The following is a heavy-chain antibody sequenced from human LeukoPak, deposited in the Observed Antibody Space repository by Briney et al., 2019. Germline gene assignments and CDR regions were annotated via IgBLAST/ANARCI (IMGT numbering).Heavy chain of an antibody. V-gene: IGHV3-74*01. CDR1: GFTFSSHW. Sequence: AGRPLRLSCAASGFTFSSHWMHWVRQAPGKGLVWVSRIKSDGTSTSYADSVKGRFTISRDNAKNTLYLQMNSLRAEDTAVYYCARDAPRNQFLDAFDIWGQGTMVTVSS. J-gene: IGHJ3*02. CDR2: IKSDGTST. CDR3: ARDAPRNQFLDAFDI.